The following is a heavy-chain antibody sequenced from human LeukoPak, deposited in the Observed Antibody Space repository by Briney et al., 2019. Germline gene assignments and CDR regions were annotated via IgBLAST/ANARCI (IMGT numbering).Heavy chain of an antibody. J-gene: IGHJ4*02. D-gene: IGHD6-13*01. Sequence: GGSLRLSCAASGFTFSSYWMSWVRQAPGKGLEWVANIKQDGSEKYYVDSVKGRFAISRDNAKNSLYLQMNSLRAEDTAVYYCASTSSSSWYFDYWGQGTLVTVSS. CDR3: ASTSSSSWYFDY. CDR2: IKQDGSEK. CDR1: GFTFSSYW. V-gene: IGHV3-7*01.